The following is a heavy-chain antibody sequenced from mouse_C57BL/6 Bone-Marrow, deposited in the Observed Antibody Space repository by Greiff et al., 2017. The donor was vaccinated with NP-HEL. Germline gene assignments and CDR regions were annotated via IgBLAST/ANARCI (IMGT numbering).Heavy chain of an antibody. CDR1: GYSITSGYY. Sequence: EVQLKESGPGLVKPSQSLSLTCSVTGYSITSGYYWNWIRQFPGNKLEWMGYISYDGSNNYNPSLKNRISITRDTSKNQFFLKLNSVTTEDTATYYCARVPHYGRHWYFDVWGTGTTVTVSS. CDR2: ISYDGSN. D-gene: IGHD1-1*01. J-gene: IGHJ1*03. CDR3: ARVPHYGRHWYFDV. V-gene: IGHV3-6*01.